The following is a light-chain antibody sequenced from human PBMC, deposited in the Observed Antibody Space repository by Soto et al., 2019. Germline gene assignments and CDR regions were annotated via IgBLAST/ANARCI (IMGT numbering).Light chain of an antibody. CDR1: QSISLF. CDR3: HQTDSIPET. V-gene: IGKV1-39*01. CDR2: AGS. J-gene: IGKJ1*01. Sequence: DIQMTQSPSSLSASVGDTVTITCRASQSISLFLNWYQQKPGKAPKLLIYAGSSLQSGVPSRFSGNGSGTDFTLTISSLQPEDFATYYCHQTDSIPETFGQGTKVEIK.